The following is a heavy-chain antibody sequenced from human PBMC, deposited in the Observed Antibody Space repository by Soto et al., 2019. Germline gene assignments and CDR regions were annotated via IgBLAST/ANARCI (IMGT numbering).Heavy chain of an antibody. V-gene: IGHV6-1*01. D-gene: IGHD1-1*01. J-gene: IGHJ4*02. CDR3: ARNSWNAPPAFDF. CDR2: TYYRSKWNT. CDR1: GDNVSTNSAG. Sequence: QALSLTFVISGDNVSTNSAGCNWIRHSPSRGLEWLGRTYYRSKWNTDSATSVRGRITVNPDTSKNQFSLQLNSVTPEDTGVYYCARNSWNAPPAFDFWGQGIQVTVSS.